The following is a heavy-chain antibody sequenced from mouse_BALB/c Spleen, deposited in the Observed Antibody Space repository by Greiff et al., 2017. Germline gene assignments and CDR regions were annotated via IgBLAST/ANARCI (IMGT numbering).Heavy chain of an antibody. CDR2: ISSGGSYT. CDR1: GFTFSSYA. V-gene: IGHV5-9-3*01. Sequence: EVKLMESGGGLVKPGGSLKLSCAASGFTFSSYAMSWVRQTPEKRLEWVATISSGGSYTYYPDSVKGRFTISRDNAKNTLYLQMSSLRSEDTAMYYCARRNYYFDYWGQGTTLTVSS. J-gene: IGHJ2*01. CDR3: ARRNYYFDY.